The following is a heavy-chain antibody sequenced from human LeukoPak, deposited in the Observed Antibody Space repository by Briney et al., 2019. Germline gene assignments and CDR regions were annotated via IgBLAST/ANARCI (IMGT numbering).Heavy chain of an antibody. V-gene: IGHV3-20*04. D-gene: IGHD3-22*01. CDR3: ARGNYYPSWFDP. CDR1: GFTFDDYG. CDR2: INWNGGST. J-gene: IGHJ5*02. Sequence: SGGSLRLSCAASGFTFDDYGMSWVRPAPGKGLEWVSGINWNGGSTGYADSVKGRFTISSDNGKTSLYLQMNSLRAEDTALYYCARGNYYPSWFDPWGQGTLVTVSS.